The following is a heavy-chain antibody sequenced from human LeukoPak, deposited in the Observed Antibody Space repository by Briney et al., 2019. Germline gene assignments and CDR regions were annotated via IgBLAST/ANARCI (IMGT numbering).Heavy chain of an antibody. CDR2: INSDGSST. V-gene: IGHV3-74*01. D-gene: IGHD2-2*01. CDR3: ARDASVAVPAAGFGY. J-gene: IGHJ4*02. Sequence: GGSLRLSCAASGFTFSNYWMHWVRQAPGKGLVWVSRINSDGSSTSYADSVKGRFTISRDNAKNTLYLQMNSLRAEDTAVYYCARDASVAVPAAGFGYWGQGTLVTVSS. CDR1: GFTFSNYW.